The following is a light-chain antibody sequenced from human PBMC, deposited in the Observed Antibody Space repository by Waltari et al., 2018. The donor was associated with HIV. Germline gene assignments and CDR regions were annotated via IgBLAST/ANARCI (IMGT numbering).Light chain of an antibody. CDR2: EVS. J-gene: IGLJ3*02. V-gene: IGLV2-18*02. CDR3: GSYTSSSTWV. CDR1: SSDVGSYNR. Sequence: QSALTQPPSVSGSPGQSVTISCTGTSSDVGSYNRVSWYQQPPGTAPQLMIYEVSNRPSGVPDRFSGSKSGNTASLTISGLQAEDEADYYCGSYTSSSTWVFGGGTKLTVL.